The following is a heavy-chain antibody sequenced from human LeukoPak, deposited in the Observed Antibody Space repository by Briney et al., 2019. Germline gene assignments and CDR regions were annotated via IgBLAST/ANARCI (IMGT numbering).Heavy chain of an antibody. V-gene: IGHV5-51*01. D-gene: IGHD3-9*01. CDR1: GYSFSGYW. J-gene: IGHJ6*04. CDR2: IYPGDSDI. Sequence: GESLKICCKGSGYSFSGYWISWVRQMPGKGLEWMGIIYPGDSDIRYSPSFQGQVTIAADKSISAAYLQWSSLKASDTAMYYCARSTGSRNYYYYYGMDVWGEGTTVTVSS. CDR3: ARSTGSRNYYYYYGMDV.